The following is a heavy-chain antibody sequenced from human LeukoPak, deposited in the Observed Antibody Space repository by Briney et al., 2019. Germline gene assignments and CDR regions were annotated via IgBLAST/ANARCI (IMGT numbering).Heavy chain of an antibody. CDR3: AKDLSQWLEYYFDF. CDR1: GFTFSSYA. J-gene: IGHJ4*02. CDR2: ISGSGGSE. D-gene: IGHD6-19*01. Sequence: GGSLRLSCAASGFTFSSYAMSWVRQPPGKGLEWVSAISGSGGSELYADSVKGRFTISRDNSKNTLYLQMNSLRADDTAVYYCAKDLSQWLEYYFDFWGRGTLVTVSS. V-gene: IGHV3-23*01.